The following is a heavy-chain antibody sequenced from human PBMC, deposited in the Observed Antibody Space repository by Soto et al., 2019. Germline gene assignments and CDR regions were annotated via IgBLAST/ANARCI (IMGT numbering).Heavy chain of an antibody. D-gene: IGHD2-15*01. CDR2: IYSNGST. CDR3: ARGGQVRGGLDV. J-gene: IGHJ6*02. Sequence: EVQLLESGGGLVQPGGSLRLSCAASGFTFSSYAMSWVRQAPGKGLEWVSFIYSNGSTYYADSVKGRFSISRDNSNNMVYLQMDSLRAEDTAVYYCARGGQVRGGLDVWGQGTTVTVSS. CDR1: GFTFSSYA. V-gene: IGHV3-23*05.